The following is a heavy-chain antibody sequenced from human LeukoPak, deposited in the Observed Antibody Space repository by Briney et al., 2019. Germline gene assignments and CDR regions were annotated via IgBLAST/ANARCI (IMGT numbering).Heavy chain of an antibody. V-gene: IGHV4-34*01. J-gene: IGHJ4*02. Sequence: PSETLSLTCAVYGDSFSGYYWSWIRQPPGKGLEWIGEINHSGSTNYNPSLKSRVTISVDTSKNQFSLKLSSVTAADTAVYYCGGLIITIVGVVPGGGQGTLGTVSS. D-gene: IGHD3-3*01. CDR3: GGLIITIVGVVPG. CDR2: INHSGST. CDR1: GDSFSGYY.